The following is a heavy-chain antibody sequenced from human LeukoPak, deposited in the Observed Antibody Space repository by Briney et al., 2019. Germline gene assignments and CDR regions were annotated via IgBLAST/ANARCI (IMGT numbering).Heavy chain of an antibody. CDR2: IRSSSTDI. D-gene: IGHD3-16*02. Sequence: PGGSLRLSCVASGFAFNTYAMSWVRQAPGKGLEWVSSIRSSSTDIYYAGSVKGRFTISRDNSKSTLYLQMNSLSAEDTAIYYCARNINEFVMSWLGFDYWGQGTLVTVSS. CDR3: ARNINEFVMSWLGFDY. J-gene: IGHJ4*02. CDR1: GFAFNTYA. V-gene: IGHV3-21*04.